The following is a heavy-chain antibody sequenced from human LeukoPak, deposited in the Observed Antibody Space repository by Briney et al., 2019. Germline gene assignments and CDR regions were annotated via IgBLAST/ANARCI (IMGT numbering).Heavy chain of an antibody. CDR2: ISSSSSYI. CDR3: ARVIVFRGYMDV. Sequence: GGSLRLSCAASGFTFSNAWMSWVRQAPGTGLEWVSYISSSSSYIYYADSVKGRFTISRDNAKNSLYLQMNSLRAEDTAVYYCARVIVFRGYMDVWGKGTTVTVSS. D-gene: IGHD1-26*01. CDR1: GFTFSNAW. J-gene: IGHJ6*03. V-gene: IGHV3-21*01.